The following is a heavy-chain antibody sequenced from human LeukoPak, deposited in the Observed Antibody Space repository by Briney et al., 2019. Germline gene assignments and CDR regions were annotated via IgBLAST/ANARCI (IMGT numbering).Heavy chain of an antibody. V-gene: IGHV3-23*01. D-gene: IGHD2-2*01. CDR1: GFTFSSYA. CDR2: ISGSGGST. Sequence: PGGSLRLSCAASGFTFSSYAMSWVRQAPGKGLEWVSAISGSGGSTYYADSVKGRFTISRDNSKNTLYLQMNSLRAEDTAVYYCAKDGDLDIVVVPAAANFDYWGQGTLVTVSS. J-gene: IGHJ4*02. CDR3: AKDGDLDIVVVPAAANFDY.